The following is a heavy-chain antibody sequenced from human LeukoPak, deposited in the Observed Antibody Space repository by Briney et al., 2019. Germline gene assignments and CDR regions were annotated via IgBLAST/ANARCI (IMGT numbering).Heavy chain of an antibody. CDR2: IKQDGSDK. CDR1: GFPFISYW. D-gene: IGHD1-1*01. Sequence: GGSLRLSCAASGFPFISYWMSWVRQAPGKGLEWVANIKQDGSDKYYVDSVKGRFSIARDNAKHSLYLQLNSLRADDTAVYYCARLTGTTGFDYWGQGTLVTVTS. V-gene: IGHV3-7*01. CDR3: ARLTGTTGFDY. J-gene: IGHJ4*02.